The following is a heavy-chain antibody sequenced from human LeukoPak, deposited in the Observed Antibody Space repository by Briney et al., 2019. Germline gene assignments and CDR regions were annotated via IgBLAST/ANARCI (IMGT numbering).Heavy chain of an antibody. CDR3: ARAPSPYGSSWLFDY. J-gene: IGHJ4*02. Sequence: GGSLRLSCAASGFTVSSNYMSWVRQAPGKGLEWVSVIYSGGSTYYADSVKGRFTISRDNSKNTLYLQMNSPRAEDTAVYYCARAPSPYGSSWLFDYWGQGTLVTVSS. D-gene: IGHD6-13*01. CDR2: IYSGGST. CDR1: GFTVSSNY. V-gene: IGHV3-53*01.